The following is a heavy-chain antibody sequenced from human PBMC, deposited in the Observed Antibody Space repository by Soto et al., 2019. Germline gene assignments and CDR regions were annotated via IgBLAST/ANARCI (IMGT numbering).Heavy chain of an antibody. CDR2: ISAYNGNT. CDR1: GYTFTSYG. J-gene: IGHJ3*02. CDR3: ARTTTYNWNYVGDTAFDI. V-gene: IGHV1-18*01. Sequence: ASVKVSCKASGYTFTSYGISWVRQAPGQGLEWMGWISAYNGNTNYAQKLQGRVTITADESTSTAYMELSSLRSEDTAVYYCARTTTYNWNYVGDTAFDIWGQGTMVTVSS. D-gene: IGHD1-7*01.